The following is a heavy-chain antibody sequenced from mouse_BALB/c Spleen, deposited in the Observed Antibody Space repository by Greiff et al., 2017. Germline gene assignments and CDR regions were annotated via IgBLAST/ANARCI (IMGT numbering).Heavy chain of an antibody. Sequence: DVKLVESGAELVKPGASVKLSCTASGFNIKDTYMHWVKQRPEQGLEWIGRIDPANGNTKYDPKFQGKATITADTSSNTAYLQLSSLTSEDTAVYYCAREGGRYAMDYWGQGTSVTVSS. V-gene: IGHV14-3*02. CDR3: AREGGRYAMDY. CDR1: GFNIKDTY. J-gene: IGHJ4*01. CDR2: IDPANGNT.